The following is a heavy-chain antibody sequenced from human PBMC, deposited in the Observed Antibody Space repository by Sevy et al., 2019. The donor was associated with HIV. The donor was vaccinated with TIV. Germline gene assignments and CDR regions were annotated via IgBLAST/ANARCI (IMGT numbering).Heavy chain of an antibody. CDR1: GFSFSIYS. J-gene: IGHJ3*02. CDR2: ISGSSSTI. D-gene: IGHD4-17*01. CDR3: ARRATVTPSYLLDAFDI. V-gene: IGHV3-48*02. Sequence: GGSLRLSCAASGFSFSIYSVNWVRQAPGKGLEWVSYISGSSSTIYYAASVQGRFTISRDNAKNSLYLQLNSLGDEDTAVYYWARRATVTPSYLLDAFDIWGQGTMVTVPS.